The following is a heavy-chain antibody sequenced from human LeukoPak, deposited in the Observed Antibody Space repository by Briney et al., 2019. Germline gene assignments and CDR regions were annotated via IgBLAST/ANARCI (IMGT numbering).Heavy chain of an antibody. Sequence: SETLSLTCAVYGGSFSGYYWSWIRQPPGKGLEWIGYIYYSGSTNYNPSLKSRVTISVDTSKNQFSLKLSSVTAADTAVYYCARVRSSSLNYYFDYWGQGTLVTVSS. CDR1: GGSFSGYY. D-gene: IGHD6-6*01. V-gene: IGHV4-59*01. J-gene: IGHJ4*02. CDR2: IYYSGST. CDR3: ARVRSSSLNYYFDY.